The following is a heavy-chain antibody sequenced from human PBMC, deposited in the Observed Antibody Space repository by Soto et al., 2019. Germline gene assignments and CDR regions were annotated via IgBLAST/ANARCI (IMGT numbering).Heavy chain of an antibody. CDR1: GYTFTSYA. V-gene: IGHV1-3*01. CDR2: INAGNGNT. J-gene: IGHJ6*03. D-gene: IGHD3-16*02. Sequence: ASVKVSCKASGYTFTSYAMHWVRQAPGQRLEWMGWINAGNGNTKYSQKFQGRVTITRDTSASTAYMELSSLRSEDTALYYCARDEYYDYIWGSYRPYYYMDVWGKGTTVTVSS. CDR3: ARDEYYDYIWGSYRPYYYMDV.